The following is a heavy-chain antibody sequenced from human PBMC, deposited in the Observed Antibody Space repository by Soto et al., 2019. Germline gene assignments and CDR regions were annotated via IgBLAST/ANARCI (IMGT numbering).Heavy chain of an antibody. J-gene: IGHJ4*02. CDR3: ARASGYSYGPFDY. CDR1: GYTFTGFY. D-gene: IGHD5-18*01. CDR2: INPDSGDT. V-gene: IGHV1-2*06. Sequence: ASVKVSCKASGYTFTGFYIHWVRQAPGQGLEWMGRINPDSGDTDHAEKFQGRVTMTRDTSISTAYMELTRLTSDDTAVYYCARASGYSYGPFDYWGQGTLVTVSS.